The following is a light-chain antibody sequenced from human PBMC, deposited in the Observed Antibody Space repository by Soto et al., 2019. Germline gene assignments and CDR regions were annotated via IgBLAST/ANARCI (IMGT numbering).Light chain of an antibody. J-gene: IGKJ4*01. Sequence: EIVLTQSPATLSVSPGGRATLSCRASQSVSSSYLAWYQQKPGQAPRLLIYGTSTRATGIPDRFSGSGSGTDFTLTVSRLEPEDFAVYYCQQYADSPLTFGGGTKVDI. V-gene: IGKV3-20*01. CDR2: GTS. CDR3: QQYADSPLT. CDR1: QSVSSSY.